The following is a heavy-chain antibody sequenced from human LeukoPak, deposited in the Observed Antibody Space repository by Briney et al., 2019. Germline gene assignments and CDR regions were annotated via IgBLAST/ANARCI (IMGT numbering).Heavy chain of an antibody. CDR3: ARRGVGAAGYFDN. D-gene: IGHD1-26*01. V-gene: IGHV4-39*01. CDR2: INYSGNT. J-gene: IGHJ4*02. Sequence: SETLSLTCIVSGGCISSSSYYWSWIRQPPGKGLEWIGSINYSGNTYYNPSLKSRVIMSVDTSKNQFSLKLSSVTAADTAVYYCARRGVGAAGYFDNWGKGTLVTVSS. CDR1: GGCISSSSYY.